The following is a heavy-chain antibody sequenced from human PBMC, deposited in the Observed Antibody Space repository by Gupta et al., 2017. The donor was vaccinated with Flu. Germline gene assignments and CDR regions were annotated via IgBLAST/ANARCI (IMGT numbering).Heavy chain of an antibody. CDR3: ARAWDVTVAGTFDY. Sequence: RQAPGKGLEVVSSISSSSSYIYYADSVNGRFTISRHNAKNFGYLQMNSLRAEDTAVYYCARAWDVTVAGTFDYWGQGTLVTVSS. V-gene: IGHV3-21*01. CDR2: ISSSSSYI. J-gene: IGHJ4*02. D-gene: IGHD6-19*01.